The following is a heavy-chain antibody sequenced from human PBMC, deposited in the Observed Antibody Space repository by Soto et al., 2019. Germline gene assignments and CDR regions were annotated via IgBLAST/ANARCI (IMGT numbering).Heavy chain of an antibody. CDR2: ISTSGGST. Sequence: GGSLRLPCAASGFTFRGYAMSWVRQAPGKGLEWVSSISTSGGSTYYADSVKGRFTISRDNSNNTLYLQMNSLRAEDTAVYYCSLSDRYYGMDVWGLGTTVTVSS. V-gene: IGHV3-23*01. CDR3: SLSDRYYGMDV. CDR1: GFTFRGYA. J-gene: IGHJ6*02.